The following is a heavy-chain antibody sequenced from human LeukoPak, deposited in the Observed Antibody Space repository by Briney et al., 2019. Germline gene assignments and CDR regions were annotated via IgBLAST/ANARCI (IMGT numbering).Heavy chain of an antibody. J-gene: IGHJ4*02. CDR2: FDGNAHGT. CDR1: GFTFSQFG. Sequence: PGGSLRLSCATSGFTFSQFGMTWVRQPPGKGLEWVASFDGNAHGTYFADSVKGRCTISSDNSKNTVYLQMNSLRADDTAIYYCAKDSITFGGVIVFWGQGTLVTVSS. V-gene: IGHV3-23*01. D-gene: IGHD3-16*02. CDR3: AKDSITFGGVIVF.